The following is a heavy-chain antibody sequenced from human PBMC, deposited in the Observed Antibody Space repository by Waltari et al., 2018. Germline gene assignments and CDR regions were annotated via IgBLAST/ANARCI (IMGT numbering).Heavy chain of an antibody. Sequence: EVQLLESGGGLVQPGGSLRLSCAASGFTFSSYAMSWVRQAPGKGLEWVSVIYSGGSTYYADSVKGRFTISRDNSKNTLYLQMNSLRAEDTAVYYCAKIPDLIRFLEWTHFDYWGQGTLVTVSS. J-gene: IGHJ4*02. CDR1: GFTFSSYA. V-gene: IGHV3-23*03. D-gene: IGHD3-3*01. CDR3: AKIPDLIRFLEWTHFDY. CDR2: IYSGGST.